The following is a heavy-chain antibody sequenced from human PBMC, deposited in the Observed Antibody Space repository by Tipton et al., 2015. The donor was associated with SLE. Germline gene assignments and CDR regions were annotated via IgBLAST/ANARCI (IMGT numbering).Heavy chain of an antibody. CDR2: VNHSGST. Sequence: TLSLTCAVYGGPFSGYYWTWIRQPPGKGLEWIGEVNHSGSTNYNPSLKSRVTISVDTSKTQFSLNLSSLTAADTAVYYCARPRYCSGGSCRYYFDYWGQGTLATVSS. J-gene: IGHJ4*02. CDR1: GGPFSGYY. CDR3: ARPRYCSGGSCRYYFDY. D-gene: IGHD2-15*01. V-gene: IGHV4-34*01.